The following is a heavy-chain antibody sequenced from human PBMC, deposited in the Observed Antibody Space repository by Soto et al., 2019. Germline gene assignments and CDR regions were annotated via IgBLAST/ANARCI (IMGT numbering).Heavy chain of an antibody. CDR2: MNPNGGHT. Sequence: QVQLVQSVAEVKKPGASVKGSCKASGYAFPTYDINRVRQSTGQGPEWMGWMNPNGGHTVYAQKFQGRVTVTRDTSINTAFMELSSLRSEDTAVYYCARGSVWFGGYGMDVWGQGTTVSVSS. V-gene: IGHV1-8*01. CDR1: GYAFPTYD. D-gene: IGHD3-10*01. J-gene: IGHJ6*02. CDR3: ARGSVWFGGYGMDV.